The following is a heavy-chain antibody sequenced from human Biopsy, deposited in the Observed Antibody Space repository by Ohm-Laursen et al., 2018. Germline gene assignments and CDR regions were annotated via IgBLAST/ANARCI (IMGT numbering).Heavy chain of an antibody. CDR1: GFIFDDYD. D-gene: IGHD3-22*01. CDR3: VRTFRNYDFLDS. CDR2: INRDSDTA. J-gene: IGHJ1*01. V-gene: IGHV3-9*01. Sequence: SLRLSCTASGFIFDDYDMHWVRQAPGKGLEWVSRINRDSDTADYVDSVRGRFTISRDNARKTLFLQMNSLRPEDTALYYCVRTFRNYDFLDSWGQGTLVTVSS.